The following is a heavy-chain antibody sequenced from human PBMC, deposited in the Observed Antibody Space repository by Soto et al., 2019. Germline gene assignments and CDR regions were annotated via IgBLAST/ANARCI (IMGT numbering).Heavy chain of an antibody. CDR3: ARSYCSGGSCYTGKRGAFDI. J-gene: IGHJ3*02. D-gene: IGHD2-15*01. V-gene: IGHV4-59*11. Sequence: LSLTCTVSGGSINNHYWSWIRQPPGKGLEWIGYIYYTGSTNYNPSLKSRVTISVDTSKNQFSLKLSSVTAADTAVYYCARSYCSGGSCYTGKRGAFDIWGQGTMVTVSS. CDR1: GGSINNHY. CDR2: IYYTGST.